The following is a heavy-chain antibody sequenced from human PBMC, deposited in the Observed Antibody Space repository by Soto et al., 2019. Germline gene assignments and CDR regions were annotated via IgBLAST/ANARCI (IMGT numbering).Heavy chain of an antibody. V-gene: IGHV1-3*01. CDR1: GYTFTSYA. CDR2: INAGNGNT. Sequence: ASVKVSCKASGYTFTSYAMHWVRQAPGQRLEWMGWINAGNGNTKYSQRFQGRVTITRDTSASTAYMELSSLRSEDTAVYYCARVGYCSGGSCRNWFDPWGQGTLVTVSS. CDR3: ARVGYCSGGSCRNWFDP. D-gene: IGHD2-15*01. J-gene: IGHJ5*02.